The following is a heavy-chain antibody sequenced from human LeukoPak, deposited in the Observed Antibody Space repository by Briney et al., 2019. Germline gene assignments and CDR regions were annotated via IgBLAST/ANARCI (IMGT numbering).Heavy chain of an antibody. CDR1: GLTFSSYS. D-gene: IGHD3-22*01. V-gene: IGHV3-48*01. J-gene: IGHJ3*02. CDR3: ARDRGGLFTMIDAFDI. Sequence: GGSLRLSCAASGLTFSSYSMNWVRQAPGKGLEWVSYISSSSSTIYYADSVKGRFTISRDNAKNSLYLQMNSLRAEDTAVYYCARDRGGLFTMIDAFDIWGQGTMVTVSS. CDR2: ISSSSSTI.